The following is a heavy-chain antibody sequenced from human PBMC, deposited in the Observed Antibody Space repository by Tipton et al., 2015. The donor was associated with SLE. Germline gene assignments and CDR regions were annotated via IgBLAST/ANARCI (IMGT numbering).Heavy chain of an antibody. CDR1: GGSFSDYY. Sequence: TLSLTCTVYGGSFSDYYWSWIRQPPGRGLEWIGEINHSGSSDYNPSLKSRVTISVDTSKNQISLKLSSVTAADTAVYYCARMDFWSGYYPRWFDPWGQGTLVTVSS. V-gene: IGHV4-34*01. CDR2: INHSGSS. J-gene: IGHJ5*02. CDR3: ARMDFWSGYYPRWFDP. D-gene: IGHD3-3*01.